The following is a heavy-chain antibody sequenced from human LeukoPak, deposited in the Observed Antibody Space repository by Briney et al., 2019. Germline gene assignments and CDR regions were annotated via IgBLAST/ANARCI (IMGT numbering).Heavy chain of an antibody. V-gene: IGHV1-3*01. CDR2: INAGNGNT. D-gene: IGHD4-17*01. Sequence: GASVKASCKASGYTFTSYAMNWVRQAPGQGLEWMGWINAGNGNTKYSQKFQGRVTFTRDTSASTAYMELSSLRSEDTAVYYCARWAHGDYASTGYDYWGQGTLVTVSS. CDR1: GYTFTSYA. J-gene: IGHJ4*02. CDR3: ARWAHGDYASTGYDY.